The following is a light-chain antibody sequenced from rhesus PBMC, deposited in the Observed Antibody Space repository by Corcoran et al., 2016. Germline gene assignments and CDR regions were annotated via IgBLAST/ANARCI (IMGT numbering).Light chain of an antibody. CDR3: QHNYGSPIS. Sequence: DIQMTQSPSSLSASVGDRVTITCRPSEDVNNYLNWYQQQPGKPPKLMIYKASTLQSGVPSRFRGSGSGTDYTFTITSLQSEDVATDYCQHNYGSPISFGGGTKVEI. V-gene: IGKV1-74*01. CDR2: KAS. J-gene: IGKJ4*01. CDR1: EDVNNY.